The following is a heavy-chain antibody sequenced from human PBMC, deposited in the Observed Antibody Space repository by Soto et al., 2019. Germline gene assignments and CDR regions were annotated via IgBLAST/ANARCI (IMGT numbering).Heavy chain of an antibody. V-gene: IGHV5-51*01. CDR1: GYSFTSYW. D-gene: IGHD4-4*01. J-gene: IGHJ6*02. CDR3: ASPPLFYCNYESYYYGMDV. CDR2: IYPGDSDT. Sequence: PGESLKISCKGSGYSFTSYWIGWLRQMPGKGLEWMGIIYPGDSDTRYSPSFQGQVTISADKYISTAYLQWSSLKASDTAMYYCASPPLFYCNYESYYYGMDVWAQGTTVNVSS.